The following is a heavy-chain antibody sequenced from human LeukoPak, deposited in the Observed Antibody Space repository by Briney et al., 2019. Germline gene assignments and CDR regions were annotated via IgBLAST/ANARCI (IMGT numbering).Heavy chain of an antibody. CDR2: ISVSGGSP. CDR1: GFTFSSYA. V-gene: IGHV3-23*01. D-gene: IGHD3-3*01. Sequence: GGSLRLSCAASGFTFSSYAMMWVRPAPGKGLDWVSTISVSGGSPNYADSVKGRFTISRDNSKNTLFLQMNSLRAEDTALYYCAKGLREYDFWSGYATWGQGTLVTVSS. J-gene: IGHJ5*02. CDR3: AKGLREYDFWSGYAT.